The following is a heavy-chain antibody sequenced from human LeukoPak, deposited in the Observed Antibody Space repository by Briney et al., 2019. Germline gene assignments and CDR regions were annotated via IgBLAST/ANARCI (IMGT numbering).Heavy chain of an antibody. V-gene: IGHV4-39*07. J-gene: IGHJ4*02. Sequence: SETLSLTCTVSGGSISSSSYYWGWIRQPPGKGLEWIGEINHSGSTNYNPSLKSRVTISVDTSKNQFSLKLSSVTAADTAVYYCASGIDSSSSRTFFDYWGQGTLVTVSS. CDR1: GGSISSSSYY. D-gene: IGHD6-6*01. CDR3: ASGIDSSSSRTFFDY. CDR2: INHSGST.